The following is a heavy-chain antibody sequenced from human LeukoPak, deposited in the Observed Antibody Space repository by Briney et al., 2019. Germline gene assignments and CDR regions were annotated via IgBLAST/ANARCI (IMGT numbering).Heavy chain of an antibody. CDR1: GFNFRGYN. D-gene: IGHD3-16*01. CDR3: VRDFAFGFCNTTTCRYPFDS. CDR2: MSTSSTYI. V-gene: IGHV3-21*06. Sequence: PGGSLRLSCAASGFNFRGYNMNWVRQAPGKGLEWVSSMSTSSTYIYYADSIKGRFTISRDDARSLLYLQMDSLRAEDTAVYYCVRDFAFGFCNTTTCRYPFDSWGLGTLVTVSS. J-gene: IGHJ4*02.